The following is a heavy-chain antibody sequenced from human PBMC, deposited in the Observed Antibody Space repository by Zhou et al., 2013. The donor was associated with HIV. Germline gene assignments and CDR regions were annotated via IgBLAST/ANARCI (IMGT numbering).Heavy chain of an antibody. J-gene: IGHJ3*01. CDR3: ASHTSVVTAGTFDV. Sequence: QVQLVQSGGEVKEPGTSVKVSCQTSGDIFNNNAISWVRLAPGQGLEWMGRIMPIIRTAQYAQKFQGRVTLTADKSTTTAYMELSSLTSEDTALYYCASHTSVVTAGTFDVWGQGTMVTVSS. V-gene: IGHV1-69*04. D-gene: IGHD2-21*02. CDR2: IMPIIRTA. CDR1: GDIFNNNA.